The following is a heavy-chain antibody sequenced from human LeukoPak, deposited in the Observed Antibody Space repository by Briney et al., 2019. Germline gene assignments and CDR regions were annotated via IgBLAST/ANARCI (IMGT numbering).Heavy chain of an antibody. J-gene: IGHJ5*02. CDR2: IYTSGST. CDR3: ARDHKYCSSISCYRFDP. V-gene: IGHV4-4*07. D-gene: IGHD2-2*01. CDR1: GGSISSYY. Sequence: SETLSLTCTVSGGSISSYYWSWIRQPAGKGLEWIGRIYTSGSTNYNPSLKSRVTMSVDTSKNQFSLKLSSVTAADTAVYYCARDHKYCSSISCYRFDPWGQGTLVTVSS.